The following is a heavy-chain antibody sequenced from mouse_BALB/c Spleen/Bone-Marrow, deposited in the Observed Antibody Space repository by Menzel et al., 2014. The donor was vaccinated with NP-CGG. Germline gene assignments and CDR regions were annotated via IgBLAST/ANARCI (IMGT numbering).Heavy chain of an antibody. J-gene: IGHJ3*01. Sequence: QVQLKQSGAELVRPAPSVNLSCKGSGYTFTSYWINWVKQRPGQGLEWIGNIYPSDSYTNYNQKVKDKATLTVDKSSSTAYMQLSTPTSEDSAVYYCTRGGCPFAYWGQGTLVTVSA. CDR3: TRGGCPFAY. CDR1: GYTFTSYW. V-gene: IGHV1-69*02. CDR2: IYPSDSYT.